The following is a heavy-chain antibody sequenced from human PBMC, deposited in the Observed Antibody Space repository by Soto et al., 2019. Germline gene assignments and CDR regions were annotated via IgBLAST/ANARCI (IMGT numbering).Heavy chain of an antibody. CDR3: AQAVAAAYWFDP. Sequence: ASVKVSCKASGGTFCSYAIGGVRQAPGQGLEWMGGIIPIFGTANYAQKFQGRVTITADESTSTAYMELSSLRSEDTAVYYCAQAVAAAYWFDPQGQGTLVTICS. V-gene: IGHV1-69*13. J-gene: IGHJ5*02. CDR1: GGTFCSYA. D-gene: IGHD6-13*01. CDR2: IIPIFGTA.